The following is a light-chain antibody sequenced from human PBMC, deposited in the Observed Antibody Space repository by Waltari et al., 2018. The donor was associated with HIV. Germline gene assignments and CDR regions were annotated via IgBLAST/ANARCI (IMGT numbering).Light chain of an antibody. CDR2: DDS. CDR1: NGGSQD. CDR3: QVWDIISAYVI. V-gene: IGLV3-21*02. J-gene: IGLJ2*01. Sequence: SSVLTQPPSVSVAQGQTVSMTCEGNNGGSQDVHWYQQKPGQAPVLGVYDDSDRPSGIPERFSGSKSGNTATLSISRVEVGDGADYYCQVWDIISAYVIFGGGTKLTVL.